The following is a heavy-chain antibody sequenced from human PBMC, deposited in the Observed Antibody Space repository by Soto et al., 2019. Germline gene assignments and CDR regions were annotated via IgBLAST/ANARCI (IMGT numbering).Heavy chain of an antibody. CDR2: ISHDGGAI. V-gene: IGHV3-30*03. Sequence: QEQLVESGGGVVQPGTSLRLSCAASGFTLSTYGMHWVRQAPGKGLEWLAMISHDGGAINYTDSVKGRCTVSRDTSSNKFLLHVNGLRLEDTGVYYCARDFGPSSWCNWFDPWGQGTLVTVSS. J-gene: IGHJ5*02. D-gene: IGHD6-13*01. CDR3: ARDFGPSSWCNWFDP. CDR1: GFTLSTYG.